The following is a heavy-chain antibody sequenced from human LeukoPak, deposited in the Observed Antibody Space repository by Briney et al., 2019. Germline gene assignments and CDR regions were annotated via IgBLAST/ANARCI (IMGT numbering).Heavy chain of an antibody. Sequence: GASVKVSCKASGHTFTNYAMNWVRQAPGQGLEWMGWINTNTGNPTYAQGFTGRFVFSLDTSVSTAYLQISSLKAEDTAVYYCARDEGVNVLGYYYYGMDVWGQGTTVTVSS. V-gene: IGHV7-4-1*02. CDR2: INTNTGNP. CDR3: ARDEGVNVLGYYYYGMDV. CDR1: GHTFTNYA. D-gene: IGHD3-16*01. J-gene: IGHJ6*02.